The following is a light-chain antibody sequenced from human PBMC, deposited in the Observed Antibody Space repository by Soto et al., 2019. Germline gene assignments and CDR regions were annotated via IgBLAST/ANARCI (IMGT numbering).Light chain of an antibody. Sequence: QSALTQPASVSGSPGQSITISGTGTSNDVGAYDLVSWYQHHPGKAPKLIIYEDSKRPSGVPNRFSATKSGNTASLTISGLQAGDEAYYYCCSYAGSRTLFVFGTGTKVTVL. CDR1: SNDVGAYDL. CDR2: EDS. J-gene: IGLJ1*01. V-gene: IGLV2-23*01. CDR3: CSYAGSRTLFV.